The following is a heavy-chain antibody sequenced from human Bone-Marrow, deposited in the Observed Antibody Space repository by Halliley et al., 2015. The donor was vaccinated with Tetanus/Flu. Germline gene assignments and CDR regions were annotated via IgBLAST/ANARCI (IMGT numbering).Heavy chain of an antibody. V-gene: IGHV4-34*01. J-gene: IGHJ4*02. D-gene: IGHD3-22*01. Sequence: EGMGETDHSGGTNYTPSPKSRPPIPADPSKRQFSLKLSSVPAADTAVYYCARGGGGISGYYLGFWGQGTLVTVSS. CDR2: TDHSGGT. CDR3: ARGGGGISGYYLGF.